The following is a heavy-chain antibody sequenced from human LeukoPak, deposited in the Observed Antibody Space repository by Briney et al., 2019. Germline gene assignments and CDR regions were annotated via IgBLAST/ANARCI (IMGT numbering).Heavy chain of an antibody. J-gene: IGHJ4*02. Sequence: GGSLRLSCAASGFTFSTYWMKWVRQAPGKGLEWVANIKQDGSYQYYVDSVKGRFTISRDNAKNSLSLQMSSLRAEDTAVYYCARGRYCSSASCSFDYWGLGTLVTVSS. CDR2: IKQDGSYQ. CDR1: GFTFSTYW. CDR3: ARGRYCSSASCSFDY. D-gene: IGHD2-2*01. V-gene: IGHV3-7*04.